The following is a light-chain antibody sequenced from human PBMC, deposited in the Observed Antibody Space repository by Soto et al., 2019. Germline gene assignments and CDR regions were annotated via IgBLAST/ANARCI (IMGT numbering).Light chain of an antibody. CDR3: ASYGGNNNLL. CDR1: STDVGGYNY. CDR2: EVT. J-gene: IGLJ2*01. V-gene: IGLV2-8*01. Sequence: QSALTQPPSASGSPGQSVTISCTGTSTDVGGYNYVSWYQQHPGKAPTLMMFEVTKRPSGVPDRFSVSKFGNTASLTVSGLQAEDEAAYYCASYGGNNNLLFGGGTQLTVL.